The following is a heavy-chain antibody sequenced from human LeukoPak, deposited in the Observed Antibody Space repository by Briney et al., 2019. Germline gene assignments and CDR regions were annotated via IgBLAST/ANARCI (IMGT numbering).Heavy chain of an antibody. Sequence: GGSLRLSCAASGFTFSSYGMHWVRQAPGKGLEWVAFIRYDGSNKYYADSVKGRFTISRDNSKNTLYLQMNSLRAEDTAVYYCAKGVRWGDIVVVPAATAEYFQHWGQGTLVTVSS. CDR3: AKGVRWGDIVVVPAATAEYFQH. CDR1: GFTFSSYG. CDR2: IRYDGSNK. D-gene: IGHD2-2*01. V-gene: IGHV3-30*02. J-gene: IGHJ1*01.